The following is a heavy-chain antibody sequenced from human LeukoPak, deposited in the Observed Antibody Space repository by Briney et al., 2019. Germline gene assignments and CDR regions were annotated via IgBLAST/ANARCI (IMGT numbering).Heavy chain of an antibody. Sequence: PSETLSLTCTVSGGSISSDYWSWIRQPAGKGLEWIGHIYNSGSTNYNPSLKSRVTMSVDTSKNQFSLKLSSVTAADTAMYYCAIEGYSYGYRDFFDLLGQGTLVTVSS. V-gene: IGHV4-4*07. D-gene: IGHD5-18*01. J-gene: IGHJ4*02. CDR1: GGSISSDY. CDR3: AIEGYSYGYRDFFDL. CDR2: IYNSGST.